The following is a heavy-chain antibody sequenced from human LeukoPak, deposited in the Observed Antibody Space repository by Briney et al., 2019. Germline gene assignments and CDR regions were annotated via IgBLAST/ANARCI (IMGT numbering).Heavy chain of an antibody. CDR2: IHSSGST. J-gene: IGHJ5*02. Sequence: PSETLSLTCTVSGGSISSNYWSWIRQPPGKGLEWIGYIHSSGSTNYNPSLKSRVTISVDTSKNQFSLKLSSVTAADTAVYYCASGHYDFWSGLLDWFDPWGQGTLVTVSS. V-gene: IGHV4-59*08. CDR3: ASGHYDFWSGLLDWFDP. D-gene: IGHD3-3*01. CDR1: GGSISSNY.